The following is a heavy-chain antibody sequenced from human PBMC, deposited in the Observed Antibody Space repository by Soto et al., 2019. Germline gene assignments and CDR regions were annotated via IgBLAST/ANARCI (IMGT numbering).Heavy chain of an antibody. D-gene: IGHD5-12*01. V-gene: IGHV2-5*02. CDR2: IYWDDDK. Sequence: QITLKESGPTLVKPTQTLTLTCTFSGFSLSTPGVGVGWLRQPPGKALEWLALIYWDDDKRYSPSLKSRLTITKDTSKDQVVLTMTNMDPVDTATYSCAHRRGLLATGQGWYFDLWGRGTLVTVSS. CDR1: GFSLSTPGVG. J-gene: IGHJ2*01. CDR3: AHRRGLLATGQGWYFDL.